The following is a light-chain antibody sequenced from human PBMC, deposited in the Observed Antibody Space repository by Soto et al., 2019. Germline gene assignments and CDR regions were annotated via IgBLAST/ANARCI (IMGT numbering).Light chain of an antibody. Sequence: QSVLTQPASVSGSPGQSITISCTGTTSDVGRYDYVSWYQQHPGKAPKLVIFEVTRRPSESSNRFSGSKSGNTASLTISGLQAEDEADYYCCSYAGSSTYVFGTGTKLTVL. CDR3: CSYAGSSTYV. CDR2: EVT. V-gene: IGLV2-23*02. CDR1: TSDVGRYDY. J-gene: IGLJ1*01.